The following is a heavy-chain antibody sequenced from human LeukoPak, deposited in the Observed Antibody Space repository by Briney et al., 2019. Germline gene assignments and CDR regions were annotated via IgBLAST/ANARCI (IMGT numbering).Heavy chain of an antibody. V-gene: IGHV4-34*01. CDR3: ARAPGPSWAFDI. CDR1: GGSFSGYY. Sequence: SETLSLTRAVYGGSFSGYYWSWIRQPPGKGLEWIGEINHSGSTNYNPSLKSRVTISVDTSKNQFSLKLSSVTAADTAVYYCARAPGPSWAFDIWGQGTMVTVSS. J-gene: IGHJ3*02. CDR2: INHSGST.